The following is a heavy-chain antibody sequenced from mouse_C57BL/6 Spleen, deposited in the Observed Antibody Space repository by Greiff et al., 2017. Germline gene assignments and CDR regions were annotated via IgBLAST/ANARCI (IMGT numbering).Heavy chain of an antibody. CDR3: ARGDSSGYMAYAMDY. V-gene: IGHV1-55*01. CDR1: GYTFTSYW. D-gene: IGHD3-2*01. Sequence: QVQLQQPGAELVKPGASVKMSCKASGYTFTSYWITWVKQRPGQGLEWIGDIYPGSGSTNYNEKFKSKATLTVDTSSSTAYMRLSSLTSEDSAVYYCARGDSSGYMAYAMDYWGQGTSVTVSS. CDR2: IYPGSGST. J-gene: IGHJ4*01.